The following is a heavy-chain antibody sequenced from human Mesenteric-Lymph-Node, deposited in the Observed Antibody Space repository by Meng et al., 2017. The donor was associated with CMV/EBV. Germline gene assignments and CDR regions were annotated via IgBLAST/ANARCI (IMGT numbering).Heavy chain of an antibody. V-gene: IGHV3-11*04. CDR2: ISSSGSTI. Sequence: GGSLRLSCAASGFTFSDYYMSWIRQAPGKGLEWVSYISSSGSTIYYADSVKGRFTISRDNAKNSLYLQMNSLRAEDTAVYYCAILPSLYYYYGMDVWGQGTTVTVSS. CDR3: AILPSLYYYYGMDV. J-gene: IGHJ6*02. CDR1: GFTFSDYY.